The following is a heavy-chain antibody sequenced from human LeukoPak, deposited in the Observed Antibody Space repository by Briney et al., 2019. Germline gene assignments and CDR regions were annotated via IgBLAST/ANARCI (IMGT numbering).Heavy chain of an antibody. CDR3: ARDPTSSSALDY. D-gene: IGHD6-6*01. CDR2: ISSSGSTI. CDR1: GFTFSSYE. J-gene: IGHJ4*02. Sequence: GGSLRLSCAASGFTFSSYEMNWVRQAPGKGLEWVSNISSSGSTIHYADSVKGRFTISRDNAKNSLYLQMNSLRAEDTAVYYCARDPTSSSALDYWGQGTLVTVSS. V-gene: IGHV3-48*03.